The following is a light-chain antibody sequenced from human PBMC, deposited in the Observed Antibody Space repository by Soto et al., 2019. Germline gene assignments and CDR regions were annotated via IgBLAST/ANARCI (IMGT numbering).Light chain of an antibody. Sequence: DIQMTPSPSSLSASVGDRVTITCQASQDISNYLNWYQQKPGKAPKLLIYDASNLETGVPSRFSGSGSGTDFTFTISSLQPEDLATYYCQQYDNLPPFTFGPGTTVDI. CDR2: DAS. CDR3: QQYDNLPPFT. V-gene: IGKV1-33*01. CDR1: QDISNY. J-gene: IGKJ3*01.